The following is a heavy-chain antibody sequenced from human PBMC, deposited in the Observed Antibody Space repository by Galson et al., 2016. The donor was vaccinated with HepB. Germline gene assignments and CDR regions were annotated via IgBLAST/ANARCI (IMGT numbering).Heavy chain of an antibody. D-gene: IGHD1-1*01. CDR3: ARDLGTLDP. V-gene: IGHV4-4*07. CDR2: IYPSGKT. Sequence: SETLSLTCSVSGGSISSYYWNWIRQSPGKGLEWIGHIYPSGKTNYNPSFKSRVTMSVDMSKNRISLQLKSVTAADTAVYYCARDLGTLDPWGQGTLVTVSS. J-gene: IGHJ5*02. CDR1: GGSISSYY.